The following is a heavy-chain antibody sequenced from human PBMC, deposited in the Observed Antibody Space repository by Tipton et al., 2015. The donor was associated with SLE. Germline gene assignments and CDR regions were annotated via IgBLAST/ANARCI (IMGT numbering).Heavy chain of an antibody. CDR1: GFTFSSYW. V-gene: IGHV3-33*08. CDR2: IRYDGSNK. J-gene: IGHJ4*02. CDR3: ATPGRYQLLHGDY. D-gene: IGHD2-2*01. Sequence: RSLRLSCAASGFTFSSYWMSWVRQAPGKGLEWVAFIRYDGSNKYYADSVKGRFTISRDNSKNTLYLQMNSLRAEDTAVYYCATPGRYQLLHGDYWGQGTLVTVSS.